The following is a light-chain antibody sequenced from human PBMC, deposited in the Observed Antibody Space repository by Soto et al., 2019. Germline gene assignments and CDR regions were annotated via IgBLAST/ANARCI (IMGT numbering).Light chain of an antibody. J-gene: IGKJ2*01. CDR1: QSISSE. CDR3: QQGHNWPLT. Sequence: EIVMTQSPATLSVSPGERATLSCRASQSISSELAWYQQTPGQPPRLLIYSASTRATGVPARFTGSGSGSEFTLTISGLQSEDFAVYYGQQGHNWPLTFGQGTRLEV. V-gene: IGKV3-15*01. CDR2: SAS.